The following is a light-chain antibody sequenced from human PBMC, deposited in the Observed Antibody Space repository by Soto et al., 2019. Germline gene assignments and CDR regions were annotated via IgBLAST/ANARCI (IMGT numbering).Light chain of an antibody. CDR3: CSYTGSYSLV. Sequence: QSALTQPRSVSGYPGQSVTISCTGTSSDIGAYDFVSWHQHHPGKAPKVIIYDVTKRPSGVPDRFSGSKSGNTASLTISGLQAEDEADYHCCSYTGSYSLVFGGGTKVTVL. CDR2: DVT. J-gene: IGLJ2*01. CDR1: SSDIGAYDF. V-gene: IGLV2-11*01.